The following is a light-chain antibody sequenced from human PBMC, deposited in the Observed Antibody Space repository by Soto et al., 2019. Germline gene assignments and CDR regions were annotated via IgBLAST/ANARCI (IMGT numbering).Light chain of an antibody. V-gene: IGKV4-1*01. J-gene: IGKJ1*01. CDR1: QSILDRSRNKYY. CDR2: WAS. CDR3: QQYFTSPWT. Sequence: DIVMTQSPDSLAVSLGERATFNCKSSQSILDRSRNKYYLAWYQQKSGQPPKLLIYWASLREPGVPDRFTGSGSGTDFTLTINSLQGEDVAVYYCQQYFTSPWTFGQGTKVEI.